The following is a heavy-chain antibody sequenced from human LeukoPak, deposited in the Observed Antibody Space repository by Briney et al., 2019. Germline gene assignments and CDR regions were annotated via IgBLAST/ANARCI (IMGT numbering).Heavy chain of an antibody. V-gene: IGHV4-39*01. J-gene: IGHJ4*02. CDR1: GGSLISSGYY. CDR2: IYYSGST. CDR3: VRLANEGSGRSIVDF. D-gene: IGHD3-10*01. Sequence: SETLSLTCTVSGGSLISSGYYWGCIRQPPGKGPEWIGGIYYSGSTYYYPSLKSRVTIPVVTSNNQYSLKLNSVTATATAVYSCVRLANEGSGRSIVDFWGQGTLVAVS.